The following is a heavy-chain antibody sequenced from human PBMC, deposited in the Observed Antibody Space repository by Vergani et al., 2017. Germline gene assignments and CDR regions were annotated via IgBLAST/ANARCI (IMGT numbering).Heavy chain of an antibody. D-gene: IGHD2-2*01. Sequence: QVQLQQWGAGLLKPSETLSRTCAVYGGSFSGYYWSWIRQPPGKGLEWIGEINHSGSTNYNPSLKSRVTISVDTSKNQFSLKLSSVTAADTAVYYCARYRRYCXSTSCPYYYYYMDVWGKGTTVTVSS. V-gene: IGHV4-34*01. CDR3: ARYRRYCXSTSCPYYYYYMDV. CDR2: INHSGST. J-gene: IGHJ6*03. CDR1: GGSFSGYY.